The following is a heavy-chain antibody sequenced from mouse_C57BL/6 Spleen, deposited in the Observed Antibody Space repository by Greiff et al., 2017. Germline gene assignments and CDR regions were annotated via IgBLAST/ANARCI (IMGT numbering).Heavy chain of an antibody. Sequence: QVQLKQPGAELVMPGASVKLSCKASGYTFTSYWMHWVKQRPGQGLEWIGEIDPSDSSTNYNQKFKGKSTLTVDKSSSTAYMQLSSLTSEDSAVYYCARAGPNYAMDYWGQGTSVTVSS. D-gene: IGHD3-3*01. CDR1: GYTFTSYW. V-gene: IGHV1-69*01. CDR2: IDPSDSST. CDR3: ARAGPNYAMDY. J-gene: IGHJ4*01.